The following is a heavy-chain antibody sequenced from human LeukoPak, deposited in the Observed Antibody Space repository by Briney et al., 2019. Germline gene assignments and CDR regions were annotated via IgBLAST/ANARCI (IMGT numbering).Heavy chain of an antibody. Sequence: PGGSLRLSCAASGFNFNTYWMSWVRQAPGKGLEWVANIKQDGSEKFYVDSMKGRFTIFRDNAKDSVYLQMNSLRAEDSATYYCVREGFYFFDFWGQGTLVTVSS. V-gene: IGHV3-7*01. J-gene: IGHJ4*01. CDR2: IKQDGSEK. CDR1: GFNFNTYW. CDR3: VREGFYFFDF.